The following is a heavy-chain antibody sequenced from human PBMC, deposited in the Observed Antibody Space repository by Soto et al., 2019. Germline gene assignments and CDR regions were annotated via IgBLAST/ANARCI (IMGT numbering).Heavy chain of an antibody. V-gene: IGHV3-23*01. CDR1: GFTFSSYA. CDR2: ISGSGGST. Sequence: GGSLRLSCAASGFTFSSYAMSWVRQAPGKGLEWVSAISGSGGSTYYADSVKGRFTISRGNSKNTLYLQINSRRAEDTAVYYCANPTVTTHPYYYYYMDVWGKGTTVTVSS. CDR3: ANPTVTTHPYYYYYMDV. J-gene: IGHJ6*03. D-gene: IGHD4-4*01.